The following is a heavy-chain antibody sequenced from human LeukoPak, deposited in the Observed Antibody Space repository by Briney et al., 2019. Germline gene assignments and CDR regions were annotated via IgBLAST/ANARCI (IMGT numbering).Heavy chain of an antibody. J-gene: IGHJ6*02. CDR2: ISGGGGST. Sequence: GGSLRLSCAASGFTFDDYAMHWVRQAPGKGLEWVSLISGGGGSTYYADSVKGRFTISRDNSKNSLYLQMNSLRSEDAALYYCANDMGHRYGSRYGMDAWGQGTTVTVSS. V-gene: IGHV3-43*02. CDR3: ANDMGHRYGSRYGMDA. CDR1: GFTFDDYA. D-gene: IGHD5-18*01.